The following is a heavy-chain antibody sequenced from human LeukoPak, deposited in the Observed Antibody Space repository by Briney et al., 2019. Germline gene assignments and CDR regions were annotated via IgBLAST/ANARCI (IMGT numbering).Heavy chain of an antibody. Sequence: GGSLRLSCAASGFTFNTYSMNWVRQAPGKGLEWVSSINGDSVYIYYAYSVKGRFTISRDNAKKSLYLQMSSLRAEDTAVYYCARVLPGAVAGTDYWGHGTLVTVSS. J-gene: IGHJ4*01. CDR2: INGDSVYI. D-gene: IGHD6-19*01. V-gene: IGHV3-21*01. CDR1: GFTFNTYS. CDR3: ARVLPGAVAGTDY.